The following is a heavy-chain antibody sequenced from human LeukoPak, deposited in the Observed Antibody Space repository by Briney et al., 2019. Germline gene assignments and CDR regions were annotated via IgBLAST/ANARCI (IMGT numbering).Heavy chain of an antibody. Sequence: GGSLRLSCAASGFTFSSYAISWVRQAPGKGLEWVSAISGSGGSTYYADSVKGRFTISRDNSKNTLYLQMNSLRAEDTAVYYCARVGGWSNYYYCGMDVWGQGTTVTVSS. CDR3: ARVGGWSNYYYCGMDV. D-gene: IGHD6-19*01. CDR1: GFTFSSYA. J-gene: IGHJ6*02. V-gene: IGHV3-23*01. CDR2: ISGSGGST.